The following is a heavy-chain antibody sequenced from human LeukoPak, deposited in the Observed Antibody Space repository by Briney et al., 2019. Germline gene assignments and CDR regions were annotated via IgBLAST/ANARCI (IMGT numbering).Heavy chain of an antibody. V-gene: IGHV1-46*01. J-gene: IGHJ6*03. CDR3: ARDLAGIARNYYYYMDV. CDR1: GYTFTSYY. Sequence: ASVKVSCKASGYTFTSYYMHWVRQAPGQGLEWMGIINPSGGSTSYAQKFQGRVTMTRDTSISTAYMELSRLRSDDTAVYYCARDLAGIARNYYYYMDVWGKGTTVTVSS. D-gene: IGHD6-13*01. CDR2: INPSGGST.